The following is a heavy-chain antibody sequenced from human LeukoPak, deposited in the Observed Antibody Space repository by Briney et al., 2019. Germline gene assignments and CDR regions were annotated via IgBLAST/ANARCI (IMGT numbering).Heavy chain of an antibody. Sequence: PPGGSLRLSCAASGFTFSSYAMSWVRQAPGKGLEWVSAISGSGGSTYYADSVKGRFTISRDNSKNTLYLQMNSLRAEDTAVYYCATQLLGYCTNGVCHLVFWGQGTLVTVSS. CDR2: ISGSGGST. CDR1: GFTFSSYA. CDR3: ATQLLGYCTNGVCHLVF. V-gene: IGHV3-23*01. D-gene: IGHD2-8*01. J-gene: IGHJ4*02.